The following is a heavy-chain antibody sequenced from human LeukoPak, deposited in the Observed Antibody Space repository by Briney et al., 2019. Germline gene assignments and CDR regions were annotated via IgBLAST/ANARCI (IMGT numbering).Heavy chain of an antibody. Sequence: SETLSLTCTVSGGSISSGDYYWSWIRQPPGKGLEWIGYIYYSGSTNYKSSLKSRVTISVDTSKHQFTLKLSSVTAADTAVYYCARAVDSGWYTFDYWGQGTLVTVSS. CDR3: ARAVDSGWYTFDY. J-gene: IGHJ4*02. CDR2: IYYSGST. CDR1: GGSISSGDYY. V-gene: IGHV4-61*08. D-gene: IGHD6-19*01.